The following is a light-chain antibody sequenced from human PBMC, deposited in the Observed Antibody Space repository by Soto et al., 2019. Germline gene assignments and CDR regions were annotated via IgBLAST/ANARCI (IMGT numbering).Light chain of an antibody. Sequence: EIVLTQSPGTLSLSPGERATLSCRASQSVSSSYLAWYQHKPGQAPRLLIYGASSRATGIPERFSGSGSGKDFTLTISRLEPEDFAVYYCQQYGSSPGTFGQGTKVEIK. CDR1: QSVSSSY. CDR2: GAS. V-gene: IGKV3-20*01. J-gene: IGKJ1*01. CDR3: QQYGSSPGT.